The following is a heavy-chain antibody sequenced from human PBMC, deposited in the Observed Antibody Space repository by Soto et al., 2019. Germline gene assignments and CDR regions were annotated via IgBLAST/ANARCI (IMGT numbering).Heavy chain of an antibody. V-gene: IGHV2-5*02. CDR2: IYWDDDK. D-gene: IGHD2-15*01. Sequence: QITLKESGPTLVKPTQTLTLTCTFSGFSVSTSGVGVGWIRQPPGKALEWLALIYWDDDKRYSPSLKSRLTITKDTSKNQVVLTMTNMDPVDTATYYCAHIAPLVAATFGWFDPWGQGTLVTVSS. CDR1: GFSVSTSGVG. J-gene: IGHJ5*02. CDR3: AHIAPLVAATFGWFDP.